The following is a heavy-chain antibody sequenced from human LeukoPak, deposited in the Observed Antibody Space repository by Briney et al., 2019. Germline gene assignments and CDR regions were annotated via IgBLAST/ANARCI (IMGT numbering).Heavy chain of an antibody. CDR1: GGSVNSGNYY. CDR3: TRGGELINF. CDR2: IYTSGST. Sequence: PSETLSLTCTVSGGSVNSGNYYWTWIRQPAGKRLEWIGRIYTSGSTNYNPSLKSRVTISIDASKNQFSLRLTSVTAADTAVYYCTRGGELINFWGQGTLVTVSS. V-gene: IGHV4-61*02. J-gene: IGHJ4*02. D-gene: IGHD1-26*01.